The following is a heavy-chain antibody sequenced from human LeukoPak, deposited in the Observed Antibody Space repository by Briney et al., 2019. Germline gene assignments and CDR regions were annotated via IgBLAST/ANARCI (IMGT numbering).Heavy chain of an antibody. J-gene: IGHJ6*02. D-gene: IGHD3-3*01. V-gene: IGHV1-2*02. CDR2: INPNSGGT. CDR3: ARGIVGHYDFWSGYSYYGMDV. Sequence: GASVKVSCKASGYTFTGYYMHWVRQAPGQGLEWMGWINPNSGGTNYAQKFQGRVTMTRNTSISTAYMELSSLRSEDTAVYYCARGIVGHYDFWSGYSYYGMDVWGQGTTVTVSS. CDR1: GYTFTGYY.